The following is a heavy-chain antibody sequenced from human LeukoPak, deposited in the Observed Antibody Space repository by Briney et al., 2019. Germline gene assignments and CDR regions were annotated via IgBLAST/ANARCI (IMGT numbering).Heavy chain of an antibody. CDR3: ARLLVEYYDILTGYFDY. J-gene: IGHJ4*02. CDR1: GYTFTAYD. D-gene: IGHD3-9*01. CDR2: ISAYNGNT. Sequence: ASVKVSCKASGYTFTAYDIYWVRQAPGQGLEWMGWISAYNGNTNYAQKLQGRVTMTTDTSTSTAYMELRSLRSDDTAVYYCARLLVEYYDILTGYFDYWGQGTLVTVSS. V-gene: IGHV1-18*01.